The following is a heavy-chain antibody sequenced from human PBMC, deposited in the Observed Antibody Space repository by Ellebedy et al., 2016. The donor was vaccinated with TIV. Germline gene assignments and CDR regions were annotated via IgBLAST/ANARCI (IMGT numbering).Heavy chain of an antibody. Sequence: GESLKISCAASGFTFSSYAMAWVRQTPGKGLEWVSGFSGRGSGISYSDSVKGRFTISRDNSKNTLYLQMDSLRAEDTATYYCAKDQVAGDGRWVFDMWGQGTKVTVSS. V-gene: IGHV3-23*01. J-gene: IGHJ3*02. D-gene: IGHD5-24*01. CDR3: AKDQVAGDGRWVFDM. CDR2: FSGRGSGI. CDR1: GFTFSSYA.